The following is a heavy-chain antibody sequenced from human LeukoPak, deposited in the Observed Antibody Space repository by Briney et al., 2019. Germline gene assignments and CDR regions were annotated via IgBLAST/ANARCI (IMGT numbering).Heavy chain of an antibody. CDR3: ARRSSYSYFQH. D-gene: IGHD3-3*01. Sequence: SETLSLTCAVYGGSFSGYYWSWIRQPPGKGLEWIGEINHSGSTNYNPSLKSRVTISVDTSKNQFSLKLSSVTAAGTAVYYCARRSSYSYFQHWGQGTLVTVSS. V-gene: IGHV4-34*01. J-gene: IGHJ1*01. CDR2: INHSGST. CDR1: GGSFSGYY.